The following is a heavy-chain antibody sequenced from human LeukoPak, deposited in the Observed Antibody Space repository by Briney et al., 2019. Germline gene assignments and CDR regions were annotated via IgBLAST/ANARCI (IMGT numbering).Heavy chain of an antibody. Sequence: PGGSLRLSCAASGFTFSSYWMSWVRQAPGKGLEWVANIKQDGSEKYYVDSVKGRFTISRDNAKNSLYLQMNSLRAEDTAVYYCSRAGDYDQYYFDYWGQGTLVTVSS. CDR2: IKQDGSEK. V-gene: IGHV3-7*01. CDR1: GFTFSSYW. D-gene: IGHD4-17*01. J-gene: IGHJ4*02. CDR3: SRAGDYDQYYFDY.